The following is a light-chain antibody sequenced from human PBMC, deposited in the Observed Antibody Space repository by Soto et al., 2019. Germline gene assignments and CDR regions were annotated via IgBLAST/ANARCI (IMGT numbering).Light chain of an antibody. V-gene: IGLV2-14*01. CDR3: NSYTTSSTWV. CDR2: EVS. CDR1: SSDIGTYNY. Sequence: QSVLTQPASVSGSPGQSITISCTGTSSDIGTYNYVSWYQHHPGKAPKLLIYEVSNRPSGGSNRFSGSKSGNTASLTISGLQAEDEADYYCNSYTTSSTWVFGGGTKVTVL. J-gene: IGLJ3*02.